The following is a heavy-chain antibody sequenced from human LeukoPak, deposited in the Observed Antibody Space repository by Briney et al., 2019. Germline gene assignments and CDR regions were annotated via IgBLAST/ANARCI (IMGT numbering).Heavy chain of an antibody. CDR1: GGSFSGYY. CDR3: ATPHYYDSSGYYYAFDY. J-gene: IGHJ4*02. D-gene: IGHD3-22*01. CDR2: INHSGST. V-gene: IGHV4-34*01. Sequence: PSETLSLTCAVYGGSFSGYYWSWIRQPPGKGLEWIGEINHSGSTNYNPSLKGRVTISVDTSKNQFSLKLSSVTAADTAVYYCATPHYYDSSGYYYAFDYWGQGTLVTVSS.